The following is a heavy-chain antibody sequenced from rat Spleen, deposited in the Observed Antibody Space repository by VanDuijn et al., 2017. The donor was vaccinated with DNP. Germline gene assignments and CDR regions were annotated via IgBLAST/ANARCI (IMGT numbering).Heavy chain of an antibody. Sequence: EVQLQESGPGLVKPSQSLSLTCSVTGYSITSSYRWNWIRKFPGNKLEWMGYINSAGTTNYNPSLKSRISITRDTSKNKFFLQVNSVTTEDTATYYCARSSPYYGYNYPGAMDAWGQGTSVTVSS. J-gene: IGHJ4*01. D-gene: IGHD1-9*01. V-gene: IGHV3-3*01. CDR1: GYSITSSYR. CDR2: INSAGTT. CDR3: ARSSPYYGYNYPGAMDA.